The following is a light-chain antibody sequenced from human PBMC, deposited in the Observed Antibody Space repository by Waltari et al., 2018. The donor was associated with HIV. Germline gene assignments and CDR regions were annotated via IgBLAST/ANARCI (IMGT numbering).Light chain of an antibody. J-gene: IGLJ2*01. Sequence: QSVLTQPPSVSGAPGQRVTISCTGSTPNVGAGQDVHWYQHLLVTAPKLLINRFKVRTSGVPDRFSGSKSGTSASLAITGLQSEDEADYYCQSYDSTLSAVIFGGGTKLTVL. CDR3: QSYDSTLSAVI. CDR1: TPNVGAGQD. CDR2: RFK. V-gene: IGLV1-40*01.